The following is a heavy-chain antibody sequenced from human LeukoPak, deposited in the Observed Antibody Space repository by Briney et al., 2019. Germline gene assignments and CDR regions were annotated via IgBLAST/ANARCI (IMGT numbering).Heavy chain of an antibody. D-gene: IGHD3-10*01. V-gene: IGHV1-2*02. Sequence: ASVKVSCKASGYTFTGYYMHWVRQAPGQGLEWMGWINPNSGGTNYAQKFQGRVTMTRDTSISTAYMELSRLRSDDTAVYYCARDRVWFGELSVFDYWGQGTLVTVSS. J-gene: IGHJ4*02. CDR3: ARDRVWFGELSVFDY. CDR2: INPNSGGT. CDR1: GYTFTGYY.